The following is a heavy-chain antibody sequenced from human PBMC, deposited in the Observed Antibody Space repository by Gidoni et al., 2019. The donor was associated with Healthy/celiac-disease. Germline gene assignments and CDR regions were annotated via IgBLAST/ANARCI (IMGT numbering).Heavy chain of an antibody. CDR2: IYYSGST. J-gene: IGHJ5*02. V-gene: IGHV4-30-4*01. Sequence: QVQLQEAGPGLEKASQTRSLTGTGPGGAISSGDYYWSWIRQPPGKGLEWIRYIYYSGSTYYNPSLKSRVTISVDTSKNQFSLKLSSVTAADTAVYYCARGEYGSGSYFHYNWFDPWGQGTLVTVSS. CDR1: GGAISSGDYY. CDR3: ARGEYGSGSYFHYNWFDP. D-gene: IGHD3-10*01.